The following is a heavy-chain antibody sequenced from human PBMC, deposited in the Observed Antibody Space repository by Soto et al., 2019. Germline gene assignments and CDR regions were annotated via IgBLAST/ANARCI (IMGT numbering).Heavy chain of an antibody. V-gene: IGHV1-69*02. D-gene: IGHD3-10*01. CDR1: GDTFTFYS. Sequence: QVQLVQSGAEVKKPGSSVRVSCKASGDTFTFYSINWVRQAPGLGLEWMGRINPILSMSNYAQRFQGRVTMTADKSTSTAYIELSSLGSEDTAMYYCASSYGSGYRAFDYWGQGALVTVSS. J-gene: IGHJ4*02. CDR2: INPILSMS. CDR3: ASSYGSGYRAFDY.